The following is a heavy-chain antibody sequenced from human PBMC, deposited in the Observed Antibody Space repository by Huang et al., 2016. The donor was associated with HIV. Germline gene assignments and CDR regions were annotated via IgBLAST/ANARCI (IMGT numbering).Heavy chain of an antibody. D-gene: IGHD3-3*01. J-gene: IGHJ4*02. CDR2: IRYDGNNY. CDR1: GFTFGSFG. CDR3: AKDLTYTFGRHFDY. Sequence: GFTFGSFGMHWVRQAPGKGLEWVAFIRYDGNNYYYADNGRGRFTISRDNSKDTLYLQRNRQRPDDSAVYYCAKDLTYTFGRHFDYWGRGTLVTVSS. V-gene: IGHV3-30*02.